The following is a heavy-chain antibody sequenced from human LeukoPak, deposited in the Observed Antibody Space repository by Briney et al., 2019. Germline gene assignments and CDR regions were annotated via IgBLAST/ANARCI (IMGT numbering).Heavy chain of an antibody. D-gene: IGHD6-13*01. J-gene: IGHJ4*02. Sequence: RGPVKKHKWMGRIIPILGIANYAQKFQGRVTITADKSTSTAYMELSSLRSEDTAVYYCARDGIAAAGRGDYFDYWGQGTLVTVSS. CDR3: ARDGIAAAGRGDYFDY. V-gene: IGHV1-69*04. CDR2: IIPILGIA.